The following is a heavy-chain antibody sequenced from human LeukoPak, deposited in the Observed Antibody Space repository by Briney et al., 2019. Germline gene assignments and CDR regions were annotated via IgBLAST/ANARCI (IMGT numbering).Heavy chain of an antibody. CDR2: ISTTGTTE. D-gene: IGHD4/OR15-4a*01. CDR3: ARGLTMGHF. CDR1: GCTFSTYN. J-gene: IGHJ4*02. Sequence: GGSLRLSCAASGCTFSTYNMNWVLKAPGKGLEWVSHISTTGTTEYYADAVKGRFTISRDNDKNSLYLQMNSLRAEDTAVYYCARGLTMGHFGGQGTLVTVSS. V-gene: IGHV3-48*03.